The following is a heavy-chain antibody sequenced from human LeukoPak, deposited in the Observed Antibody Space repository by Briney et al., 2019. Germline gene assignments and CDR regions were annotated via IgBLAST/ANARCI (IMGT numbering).Heavy chain of an antibody. CDR2: ISSSSSYI. Sequence: GGSLRLSCAASGFTFDDYAMHWVRQAPGKGLEWVSSISSSSSYIYYADSVKGRFTISRDNAKNSLYLQMNSLRAEDTAVYYCARESQGDYRGQGTLVTVSS. J-gene: IGHJ4*02. CDR1: GFTFDDYA. V-gene: IGHV3-21*01. CDR3: ARESQGDY.